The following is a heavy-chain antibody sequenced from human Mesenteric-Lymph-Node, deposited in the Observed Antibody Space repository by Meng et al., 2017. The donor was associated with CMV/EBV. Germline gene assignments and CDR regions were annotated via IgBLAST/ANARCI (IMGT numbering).Heavy chain of an antibody. V-gene: IGHV4-34*01. CDR2: INHSGST. CDR1: GGSFSGYY. Sequence: LALTCAVYGGSFSGYYWSWIRQPPGKGLEWIGEINHSGSTNYNPSLKSRVTISVDTSKNQFSLKLSSVTAADTAVYYCARNTADFDYWGQGTLVTVSS. D-gene: IGHD5-18*01. CDR3: ARNTADFDY. J-gene: IGHJ4*02.